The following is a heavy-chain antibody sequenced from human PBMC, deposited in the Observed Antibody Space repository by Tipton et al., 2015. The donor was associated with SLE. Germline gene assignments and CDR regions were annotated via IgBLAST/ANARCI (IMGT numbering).Heavy chain of an antibody. CDR1: GASTNTKY. CDR2: IDYRDIT. Sequence: TLSLTCTVSGASTNTKYWTWIRQPPGKGLEWIGYIDYRDITNYNPSLKSRVTMSIDTSKNQFSLKLSSVTAADTAVYYCAKDSGTYYFDFWGQGVLVNVSS. CDR3: AKDSGTYYFDF. V-gene: IGHV4-59*01. J-gene: IGHJ4*02. D-gene: IGHD1-26*01.